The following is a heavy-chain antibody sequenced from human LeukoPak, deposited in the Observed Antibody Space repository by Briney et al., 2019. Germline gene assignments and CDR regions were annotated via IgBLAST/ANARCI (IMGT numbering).Heavy chain of an antibody. V-gene: IGHV3-21*01. D-gene: IGHD1-26*01. CDR2: ISSSSSYI. CDR3: ARDFPPQGIVGANDAFDI. CDR1: GFTFSSYS. Sequence: PGGSLRLSCAASGFTFSSYSMNWVRQAPGKGLEWVSSISSSSSYIYYADSVKGRFTISRDNAKNSLYLQMNSLRAEDTAVYYCARDFPPQGIVGANDAFDIWGQGTMVTVSS. J-gene: IGHJ3*02.